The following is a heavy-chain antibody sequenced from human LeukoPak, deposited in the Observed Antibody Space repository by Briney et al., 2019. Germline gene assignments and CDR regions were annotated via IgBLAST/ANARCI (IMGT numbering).Heavy chain of an antibody. CDR3: ARASGSDNSSHYYYGMDV. CDR2: IYYSGST. CDR1: GGSISSYY. J-gene: IGHJ6*02. Sequence: PSETLSLTCTVSGGSISSYYWSWIRQPPGKGLEWIGYIYYSGSTNYNPSLKSRVTISVDTSKNQFSLKLSSVTAADTAVYYCARASGSDNSSHYYYGMDVWGQGTTVTVSS. D-gene: IGHD1-26*01. V-gene: IGHV4-59*01.